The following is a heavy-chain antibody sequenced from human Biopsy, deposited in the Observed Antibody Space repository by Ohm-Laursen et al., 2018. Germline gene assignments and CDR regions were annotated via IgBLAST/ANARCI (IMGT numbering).Heavy chain of an antibody. V-gene: IGHV4-39*01. CDR3: ARHPTGFWFDP. J-gene: IGHJ5*02. CDR1: GDSISTFNYY. Sequence: TLSLTCPVSGDSISTFNYYWGWVRQPPGKGLESIGSIFYSGITYYNPSLQSRVTMSVDTSKNQFSLNLTSVTAADTAVYYCARHPTGFWFDPWGQGTLVIVSS. CDR2: IFYSGIT.